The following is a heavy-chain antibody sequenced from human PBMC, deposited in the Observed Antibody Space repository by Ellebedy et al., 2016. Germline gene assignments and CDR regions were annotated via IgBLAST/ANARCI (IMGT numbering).Heavy chain of an antibody. J-gene: IGHJ4*02. CDR2: ISASGGRI. CDR1: GFMFSSYA. CDR3: ANVGGDYYDSSGFPRGGFDS. V-gene: IGHV3-23*01. D-gene: IGHD3-22*01. Sequence: GGSLRLSCVASGFMFSSYAMSWVRQAPGKGLEWVSAISASGGRIYYADSVKGRFTISRDNSKNTLYLQMNNLRADDTAVYYCANVGGDYYDSSGFPRGGFDSWGQGTLVTVSS.